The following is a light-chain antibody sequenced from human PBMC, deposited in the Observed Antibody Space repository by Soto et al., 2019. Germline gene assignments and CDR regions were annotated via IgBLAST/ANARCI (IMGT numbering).Light chain of an antibody. CDR3: QQYYSPLWT. Sequence: DIVMTQSPDSLAVSLGERDTVNCNSSQSLFDSSTNKNYLAWYQQKPGQPPKLLIYWASARKSGVPDRFSGSGSGTHFTLTINTLQGEDVAVYYCQQYYSPLWTFGQGSKVEVK. V-gene: IGKV4-1*01. CDR2: WAS. J-gene: IGKJ1*01. CDR1: QSLFDSSTNKNY.